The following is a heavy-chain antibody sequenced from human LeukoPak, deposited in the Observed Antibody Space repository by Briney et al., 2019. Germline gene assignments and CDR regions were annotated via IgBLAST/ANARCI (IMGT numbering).Heavy chain of an antibody. D-gene: IGHD5-18*01. CDR2: ISSSSSTI. J-gene: IGHJ4*02. CDR3: AREVDTAMVPY. V-gene: IGHV3-48*04. CDR1: GFTFSSYS. Sequence: PGGSLRLSCAASGFTFSSYSMNWVRQAPGKGLEWVSYISSSSSTIYYADSVKGRFTISRDNAKNSLYLQMNSPRAEDTAVYYCAREVDTAMVPYWGQGTLVTVSS.